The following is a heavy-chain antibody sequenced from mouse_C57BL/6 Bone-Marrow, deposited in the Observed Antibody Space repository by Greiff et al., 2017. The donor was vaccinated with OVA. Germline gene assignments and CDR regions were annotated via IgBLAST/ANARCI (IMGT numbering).Heavy chain of an antibody. Sequence: QVQLKESGPGLVQPSQSLSITCTVSGFSLTSYGVHWVRQSPGKGLEWLGVIWSGGSTDYNAAFISRLSISKDNSKSQVFFKMNSLQADDTAIYYCARICLSGYEGNAMDYWGQGTSVTVSS. CDR2: IWSGGST. D-gene: IGHD2-2*01. J-gene: IGHJ4*01. CDR1: GFSLTSYG. V-gene: IGHV2-2*01. CDR3: ARICLSGYEGNAMDY.